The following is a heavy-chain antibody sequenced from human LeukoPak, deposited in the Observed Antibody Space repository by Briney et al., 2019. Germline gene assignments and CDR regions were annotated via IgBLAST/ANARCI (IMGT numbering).Heavy chain of an antibody. D-gene: IGHD5-18*01. Sequence: SETLSLTCTVSGGSISSYYWSWIRQPPGKGLEWIGYIYYSGSTNYNPSLKSRVTISVDTSKNQFSLKLSSVTAADTAVYYCARSGCSYGYKEYYYMDVWGKGTTVTVSS. CDR1: GGSISSYY. CDR3: ARSGCSYGYKEYYYMDV. V-gene: IGHV4-59*01. J-gene: IGHJ6*03. CDR2: IYYSGST.